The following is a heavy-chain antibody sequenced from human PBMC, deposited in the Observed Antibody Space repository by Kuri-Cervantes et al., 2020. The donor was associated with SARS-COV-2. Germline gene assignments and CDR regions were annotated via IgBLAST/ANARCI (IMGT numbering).Heavy chain of an antibody. D-gene: IGHD6-13*01. J-gene: IGHJ4*02. CDR1: GFTFSDYY. CDR3: VGGQAAGPRGFGY. CDR2: ISSSGSTI. V-gene: IGHV3-11*01. Sequence: GGSLRLSCAASGFTFSDYYMSWIRQAPGKGLEWVSYISSSGSTIYYADSVKGRFTISRDNSKNTLYLQMNSLRAEDTAVYYCVGGQAAGPRGFGYWGQGTLVTVSS.